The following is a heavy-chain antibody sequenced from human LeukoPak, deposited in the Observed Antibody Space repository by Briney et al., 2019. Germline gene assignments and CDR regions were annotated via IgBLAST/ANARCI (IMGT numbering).Heavy chain of an antibody. V-gene: IGHV4-59*01. Sequence: PSETLSLTCTVSGGSISSYYWSWIRQPPGKGLEWIGYIYYSGSTNYNSSLESRVTISVDTSKNQFSLKLSSVTAADTAVYYCARAGGSGSYPLDYWGQGTLVTVSS. D-gene: IGHD3-10*01. J-gene: IGHJ4*02. CDR2: IYYSGST. CDR1: GGSISSYY. CDR3: ARAGGSGSYPLDY.